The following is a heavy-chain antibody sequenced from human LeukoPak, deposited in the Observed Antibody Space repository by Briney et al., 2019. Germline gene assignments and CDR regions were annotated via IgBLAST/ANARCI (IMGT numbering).Heavy chain of an antibody. V-gene: IGHV4-59*08. CDR3: ARRNNWFDP. CDR2: IYYSGST. J-gene: IGHJ5*02. CDR1: GDSISGYY. Sequence: PSETLSLTCTVSGDSISGYYWSWVRQPPGKGLEWIGYIYYSGSTNYNPSLKRRVTISVETSKNQFSLKLSSVTAADTAVYYCARRNNWFDPWGQGTLVTVSS.